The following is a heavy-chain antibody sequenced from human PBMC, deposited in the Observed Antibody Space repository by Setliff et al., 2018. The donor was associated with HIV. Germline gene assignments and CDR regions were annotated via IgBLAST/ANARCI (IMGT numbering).Heavy chain of an antibody. J-gene: IGHJ5*02. Sequence: ASVKVSCKASGYTFTSYAMHWVRQAPGQRLEWMGWINAGNGNTKYSQKFQGRVTITRDTSASTAYMELSSLKSEDTAMYYCARDEGMTTRRGRSDPWGQGTLVTVSS. CDR1: GYTFTSYA. CDR3: ARDEGMTTRRGRSDP. V-gene: IGHV1-3*01. D-gene: IGHD4-4*01. CDR2: INAGNGNT.